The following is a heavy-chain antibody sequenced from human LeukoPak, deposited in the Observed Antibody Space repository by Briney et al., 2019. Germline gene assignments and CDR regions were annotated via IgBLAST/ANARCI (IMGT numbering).Heavy chain of an antibody. CDR2: IYHSGST. Sequence: PSETLSLTCTVSGYSISSGYYWGWIRQPPGKGLEWIGSIYHSGSTYYNPSLKSRVTISVDTSKNQFSLRVTSVTAADTAVYYCARHFVRSGSYWADHWGQGTLVTVSS. CDR3: ARHFVRSGSYWADH. D-gene: IGHD1-26*01. V-gene: IGHV4-38-2*02. J-gene: IGHJ4*02. CDR1: GYSISSGYY.